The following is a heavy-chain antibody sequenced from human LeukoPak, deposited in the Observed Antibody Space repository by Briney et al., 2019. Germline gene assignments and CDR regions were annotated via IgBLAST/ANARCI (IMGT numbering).Heavy chain of an antibody. CDR3: ARDGPMIVVVKSAFDI. Sequence: GGSLRLSCAASGFTFSSYAMHWVRQAPGKGLEWVSGISGSGGSTYYADSVKGRFTISRDNAKNSLYLQMNSLRAEDTAVYYCARDGPMIVVVKSAFDIWGQGTMVTVSS. V-gene: IGHV3-23*01. CDR2: ISGSGGST. CDR1: GFTFSSYA. D-gene: IGHD3-22*01. J-gene: IGHJ3*02.